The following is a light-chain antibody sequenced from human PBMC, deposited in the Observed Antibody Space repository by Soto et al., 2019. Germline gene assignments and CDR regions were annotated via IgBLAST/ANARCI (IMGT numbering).Light chain of an antibody. J-gene: IGLJ2*01. Sequence: QSALTQPASVSGSPGQSITIYCTGTSSDVGSYNLVSWYQQHPGKVPKVIIYEGNKRPSGISNRFSGSKSGNTASLTISGLQAEDEADYYCCSYAGSGTVIFCGGTTLTVL. CDR3: CSYAGSGTVI. V-gene: IGLV2-23*01. CDR2: EGN. CDR1: SSDVGSYNL.